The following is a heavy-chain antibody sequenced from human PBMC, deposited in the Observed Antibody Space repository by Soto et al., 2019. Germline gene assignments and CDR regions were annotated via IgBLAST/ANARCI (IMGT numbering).Heavy chain of an antibody. V-gene: IGHV3-7*01. J-gene: IGHJ4*02. CDR1: GFSFSTYW. Sequence: GGSLRLSCAASGFSFSTYWMSWVRLAPGKGLEWVASIKQDGTEQYYLDSVKGRFTVSRDNAKNSLYLQMNSLRAEDTAIYYCARPWTSYSVDYWGQGTLVTVS. CDR2: IKQDGTEQ. CDR3: ARPWTSYSVDY. D-gene: IGHD3-9*01.